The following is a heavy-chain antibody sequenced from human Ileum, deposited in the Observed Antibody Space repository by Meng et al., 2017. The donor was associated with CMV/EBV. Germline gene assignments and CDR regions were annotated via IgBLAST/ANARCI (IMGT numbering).Heavy chain of an antibody. CDR3: AKDSRELLWFGDWDAFDI. CDR2: ISWDGAIT. CDR1: GFTFDDYN. Sequence: GESLKISCSTSGFTFDDYNMHWVRQGPGKGLEWVSLISWDGAITDYADSVKGRFTISRDNAKNSLYLQMNSLRAEDTALYYCAKDSRELLWFGDWDAFDIWGQGTRVTVSS. J-gene: IGHJ3*02. V-gene: IGHV3-43*01. D-gene: IGHD3-10*01.